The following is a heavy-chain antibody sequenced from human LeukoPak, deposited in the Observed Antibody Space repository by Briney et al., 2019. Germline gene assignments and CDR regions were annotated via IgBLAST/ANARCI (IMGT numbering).Heavy chain of an antibody. CDR1: GGSFSGYY. D-gene: IGHD2-8*01. J-gene: IGHJ3*02. V-gene: IGHV4-34*01. Sequence: SDTLSLTCAVYGGSFSGYYWSWIRQPPGKGLEWIGEINHSGSTNYNPSLKSRVTISVDTSKNQFSLKLSSVTAADTAVYYCAREWGSGDAFDIWGQGTMVTVSS. CDR3: AREWGSGDAFDI. CDR2: INHSGST.